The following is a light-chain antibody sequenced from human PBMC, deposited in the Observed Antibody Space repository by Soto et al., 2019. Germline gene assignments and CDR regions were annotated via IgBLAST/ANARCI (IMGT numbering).Light chain of an antibody. Sequence: QSALTQPASVSGYPGQSITISCTGTSSDVGAYYSVSWYQHHPGKAPKLIIYGVTNRPSGVSNRFSGSKSGSTASLTISGLQAEDEADYHCSSYTSGSSHYVFGTGTKVTVL. J-gene: IGLJ1*01. V-gene: IGLV2-14*01. CDR2: GVT. CDR1: SSDVGAYYS. CDR3: SSYTSGSSHYV.